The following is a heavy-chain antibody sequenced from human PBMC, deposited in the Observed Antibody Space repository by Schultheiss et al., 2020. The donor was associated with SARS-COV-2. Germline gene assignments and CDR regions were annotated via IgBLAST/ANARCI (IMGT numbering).Heavy chain of an antibody. V-gene: IGHV4-61*02. D-gene: IGHD2-2*01. J-gene: IGHJ4*02. CDR3: ARDPGAYCSSTSCYGGLI. CDR1: GGSISSGSYY. CDR2: IYTSVST. Sequence: SETLSLTCTVSGGSISSGSYYWSWIRQPAGKGLEWIGRIYTSVSTNYNPSLKSRVTISVDTSKNQFSLKLSSVTAADTAVYYCARDPGAYCSSTSCYGGLIWGQGTLVTVSS.